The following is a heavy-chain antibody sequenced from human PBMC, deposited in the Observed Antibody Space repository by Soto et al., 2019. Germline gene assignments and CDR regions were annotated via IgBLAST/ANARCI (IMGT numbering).Heavy chain of an antibody. CDR3: VMGAIGGFDL. D-gene: IGHD2-15*01. V-gene: IGHV3-74*01. Sequence: EVQLVESEGGLVQRGGSLRLSCAASGLTSNSYWMHWVRQAPGQGLVWVSHIHSDGSTTTYADSVKGRFTISRDNGKKRRYLQMNGARAEDRALYYCVMGAIGGFDLSSQGTTVTVSS. CDR1: GLTSNSYW. CDR2: IHSDGSTT. J-gene: IGHJ3*01.